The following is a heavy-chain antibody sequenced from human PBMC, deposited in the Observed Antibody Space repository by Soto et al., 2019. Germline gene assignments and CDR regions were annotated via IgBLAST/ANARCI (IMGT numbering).Heavy chain of an antibody. CDR3: ANPHSSSWYGYGMDV. D-gene: IGHD6-13*01. CDR2: ISGSGGST. CDR1: GFTFSSYA. J-gene: IGHJ6*02. Sequence: GGSLRLSCAASGFTFSSYAMSWVRQAPGKGLEWVSAISGSGGSTYYADSVKGRFTISRDNSKNTLYLQMNSLRAEDTAVYYCANPHSSSWYGYGMDVWGQGTTVTVSS. V-gene: IGHV3-23*01.